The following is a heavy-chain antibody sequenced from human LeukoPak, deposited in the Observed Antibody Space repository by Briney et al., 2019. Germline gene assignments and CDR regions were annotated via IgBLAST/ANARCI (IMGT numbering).Heavy chain of an antibody. CDR1: GFTFSDYY. CDR2: IRSSSSYI. Sequence: GGSLRLSCAASGFTFSDYYMSWIRQAPGKGLEWVSSIRSSSSYIYYADSVKGRFTISRDNAKNSLYLQMNSLRAEDTAVYYCARFTIDAFDIWGQGTMVTVS. V-gene: IGHV3-11*06. CDR3: ARFTIDAFDI. D-gene: IGHD3-3*01. J-gene: IGHJ3*02.